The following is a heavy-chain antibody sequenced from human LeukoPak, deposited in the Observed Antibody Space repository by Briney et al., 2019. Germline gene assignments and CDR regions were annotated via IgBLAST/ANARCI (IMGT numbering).Heavy chain of an antibody. J-gene: IGHJ6*03. D-gene: IGHD1-7*01. CDR1: RFTFSSYG. Sequence: GGSLRLSCAASRFTFSSYGMHWVRQAPGKGLEWVAVIWYGGSNKYYADSVKGRFTISRDNSKNTLYLQMNSLRAEDTAVYYCAKAPAAGTTHHYYYYMDVWGKGTTVTVSS. V-gene: IGHV3-30*02. CDR3: AKAPAAGTTHHYYYYMDV. CDR2: IWYGGSNK.